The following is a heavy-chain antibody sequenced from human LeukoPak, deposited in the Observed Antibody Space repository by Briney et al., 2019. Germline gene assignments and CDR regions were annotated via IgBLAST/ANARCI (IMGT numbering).Heavy chain of an antibody. D-gene: IGHD2-21*01. J-gene: IGHJ3*02. Sequence: GGSLRLSCAASGFTFSSYFMHWVRQAPGKGLEWVADIASDGTHTFYAESVKGRFTISRDNSKNTLYLQMNSLRAEDTAVYFCARERQDTVLHSGAFDIWGQGTMVTVSS. CDR3: ARERQDTVLHSGAFDI. CDR1: GFTFSSYF. V-gene: IGHV3-30-3*01. CDR2: IASDGTHT.